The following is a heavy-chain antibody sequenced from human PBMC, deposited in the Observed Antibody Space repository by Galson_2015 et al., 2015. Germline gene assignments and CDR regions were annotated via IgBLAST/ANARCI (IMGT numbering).Heavy chain of an antibody. V-gene: IGHV3-21*01. D-gene: IGHD3-22*01. Sequence: SLRLSCAASGFTFSSHSMNWVRQAPGKGLEWVSSISSSSSYIYYADSVKGRFTISRDNAKNSLYLQMNSLRAEDTAVYYCARGPRGAFDSSGYYLGYFQHWGQGTLVTVSS. CDR1: GFTFSSHS. CDR3: ARGPRGAFDSSGYYLGYFQH. J-gene: IGHJ1*01. CDR2: ISSSSSYI.